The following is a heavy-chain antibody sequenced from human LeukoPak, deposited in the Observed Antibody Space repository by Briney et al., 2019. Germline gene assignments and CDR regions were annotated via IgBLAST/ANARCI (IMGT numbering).Heavy chain of an antibody. D-gene: IGHD2-2*01. V-gene: IGHV1-2*02. J-gene: IGHJ4*02. CDR1: GYTFTGCY. Sequence: ASVKVSCKASGYTFTGCYMHWVRQAPGQGLEWMGWINPNSGGTNYAQKFQGRVTMTRDTSISTAYMELSRLRSGDTAVYYCAREGGRYCSSTSCYLYYWGQGTLVTVSS. CDR2: INPNSGGT. CDR3: AREGGRYCSSTSCYLYY.